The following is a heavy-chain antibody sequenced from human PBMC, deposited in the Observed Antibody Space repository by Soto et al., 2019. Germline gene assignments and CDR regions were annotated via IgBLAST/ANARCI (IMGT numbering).Heavy chain of an antibody. V-gene: IGHV2-5*02. CDR1: GFSLSTTGVG. D-gene: IGHD3-16*01. CDR2: IYWDDDK. J-gene: IGHJ5*02. Sequence: QITLKESGPTLVKPTQTLTLTCTFSGFSLSTTGVGVGWIRQPPGKALEWLALIYWDDDKSYSPCLKSKLTFTKDPAKNKVVLTMTNVDPLDTATYYCAHSPVPANASRWFDPWGQGSLVTVSS. CDR3: AHSPVPANASRWFDP.